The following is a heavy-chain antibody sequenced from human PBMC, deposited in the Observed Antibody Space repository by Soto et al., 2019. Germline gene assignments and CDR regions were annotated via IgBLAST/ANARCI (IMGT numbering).Heavy chain of an antibody. V-gene: IGHV1-69*06. J-gene: IGHJ4*02. CDR1: GGTFSSYA. Sequence: EASVKVPCKASGGTFSSYAISWVRQAPGQGLEWMGGINPIFGTPHYAQKYQGRVTITADTFTNTAYMELTRLTSDDTAVYFCAREGRHFDYWGQGTLVTVSS. CDR3: AREGRHFDY. CDR2: INPIFGTP.